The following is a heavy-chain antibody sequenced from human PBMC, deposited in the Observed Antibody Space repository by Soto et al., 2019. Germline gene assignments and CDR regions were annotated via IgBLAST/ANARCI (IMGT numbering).Heavy chain of an antibody. D-gene: IGHD7-27*01. Sequence: ASVKVSCKASGYTFTGYYMHWVRQAPGQGLEWMGWINPNSGGTNYAQKFQGWVTMTRDTSISTAYMELSRLRSDDTAVYYCARGFLGDWGRKWFDPWGQGTLVTVSS. J-gene: IGHJ5*02. CDR1: GYTFTGYY. V-gene: IGHV1-2*04. CDR3: ARGFLGDWGRKWFDP. CDR2: INPNSGGT.